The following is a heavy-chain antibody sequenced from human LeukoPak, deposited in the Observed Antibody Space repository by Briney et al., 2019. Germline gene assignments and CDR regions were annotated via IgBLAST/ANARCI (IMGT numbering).Heavy chain of an antibody. J-gene: IGHJ2*01. Sequence: GSLRLSCAASGFTFNTYAMHWVRQAPGKGLEYVSGISSDGGSTYYANSVKGRFTISRDNSKNTLYLQMGSLRADDMAVYYCASSPPTGTTWYFDLWGRGTLVTVSS. CDR2: ISSDGGST. V-gene: IGHV3-64*01. CDR3: ASSPPTGTTWYFDL. D-gene: IGHD1-7*01. CDR1: GFTFNTYA.